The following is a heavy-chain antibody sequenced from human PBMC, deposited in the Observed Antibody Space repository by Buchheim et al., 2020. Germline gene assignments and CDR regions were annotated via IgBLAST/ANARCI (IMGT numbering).Heavy chain of an antibody. D-gene: IGHD4-11*01. CDR1: GFTFSSYS. Sequence: EVQLVESGGGLVQPGGSLRLSCAASGFTFSSYSMNWVRQAPGKGLECVAYISSTSSTIYYADSEKGRFTISRDNAKNSLYLQMNSLRVEDTAVYYCARGLRAVTPGWGQGTL. CDR3: ARGLRAVTPG. V-gene: IGHV3-48*01. J-gene: IGHJ4*02. CDR2: ISSTSSTI.